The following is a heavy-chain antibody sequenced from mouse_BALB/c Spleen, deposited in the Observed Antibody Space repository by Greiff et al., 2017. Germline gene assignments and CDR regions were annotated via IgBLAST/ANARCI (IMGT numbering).Heavy chain of an antibody. V-gene: IGHV1-14*01. J-gene: IGHJ3*01. CDR3: ARDPITTDTGGFAY. D-gene: IGHD1-2*01. CDR2: INPYNDGT. Sequence: EVQLQQSGPELVKPGASVKMSCTASGYTFTSYVMHWVKQKPGQGLEWIGYINPYNDGTKYNEKFKGKATLTSDKSSSTAYMELSSLTSEDSAVYYCARDPITTDTGGFAYWGQGTLVTVSA. CDR1: GYTFTSYV.